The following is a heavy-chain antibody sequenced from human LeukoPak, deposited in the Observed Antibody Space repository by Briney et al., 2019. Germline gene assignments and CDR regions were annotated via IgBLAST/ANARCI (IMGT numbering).Heavy chain of an antibody. CDR3: ARDSTTTVTIFDY. V-gene: IGHV4-61*02. J-gene: IGHJ4*02. CDR1: GGSISSGSYY. D-gene: IGHD4-17*01. CDR2: IYTSGST. Sequence: SETLSLTCTVSGGSISSGSYYWSWIRQPPGKGLEWIGRIYTSGSTNYNPSLKSRVTISVDTSKNQFSLKLSSVTAADTAVHYCARDSTTTVTIFDYWGQGTLVTVSS.